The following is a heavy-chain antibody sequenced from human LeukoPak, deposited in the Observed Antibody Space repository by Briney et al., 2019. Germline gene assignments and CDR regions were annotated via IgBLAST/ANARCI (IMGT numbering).Heavy chain of an antibody. Sequence: GRSLRLSCAASGFTFSSYAMHWVRQAPGKGLEWVSIIYNDGSTYYADSMKGRFTISRDNSKNTLYLQVNSLRAEDTAMYYCARNILFAFDIWGQGTMVTVSS. V-gene: IGHV3-53*01. CDR1: GFTFSSYA. CDR3: ARNILFAFDI. CDR2: IYNDGST. J-gene: IGHJ3*02.